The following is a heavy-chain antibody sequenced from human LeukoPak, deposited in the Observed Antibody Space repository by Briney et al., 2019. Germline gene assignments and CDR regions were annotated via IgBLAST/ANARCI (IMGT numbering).Heavy chain of an antibody. V-gene: IGHV4-61*02. D-gene: IGHD6-6*01. CDR2: IYTSGST. CDR3: ARRTQFEYSSPRGAFDI. J-gene: IGHJ3*02. CDR1: GGSISSGSYY. Sequence: SDTLSLTCTVSGGSISSGSYYWSWIRQPAGKGLEWIGRIYTSGSTNYNPSLKSRVTISVDTSKNQFSLKLSSVTAADTAVYYCARRTQFEYSSPRGAFDIWGQGTMVTVSS.